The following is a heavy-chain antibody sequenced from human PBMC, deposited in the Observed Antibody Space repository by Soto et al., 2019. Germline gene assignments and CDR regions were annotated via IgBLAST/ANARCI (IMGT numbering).Heavy chain of an antibody. CDR1: GDSLSSGDYY. J-gene: IGHJ4*02. CDR3: ARGTRIASAGYYFDF. V-gene: IGHV4-30-4*01. D-gene: IGHD6-25*01. CDR2: ITYSGFT. Sequence: SETLSLTCTVSGDSLSSGDYYWSWIRQPPGKGLEWIGYITYSGFTYNNPSLKSRLSISVDTSKNQFSLRLSSVTAADTAVFYCARGTRIASAGYYFDFWGPGTLVTVS.